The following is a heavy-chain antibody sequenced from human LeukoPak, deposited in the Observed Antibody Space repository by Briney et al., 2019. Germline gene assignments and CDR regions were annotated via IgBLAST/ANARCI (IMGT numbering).Heavy chain of an antibody. V-gene: IGHV3-30*03. CDR2: ISYDGSNK. Sequence: GRSLRLSCAASGFTFSSYGMHWVRQAPGKGLEWVAVISYDGSNKYYADSVKGRFPISRDNPKNTLYLQMNSLRAEDTAVYYCARGGYYPDYWGQGTLVTVSS. J-gene: IGHJ4*02. D-gene: IGHD3-3*01. CDR3: ARGGYYPDY. CDR1: GFTFSSYG.